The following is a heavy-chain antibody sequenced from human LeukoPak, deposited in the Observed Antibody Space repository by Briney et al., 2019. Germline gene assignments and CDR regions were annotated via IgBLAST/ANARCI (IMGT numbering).Heavy chain of an antibody. Sequence: SLRPSCEVSTLTPTARYTGCVRHAPGKGMEWDSFIYSGDRTYYAESVKGRFTISRDTSKNTLYLQINNLRADDTARYYCTRDLTGTTWSENDYWGQGTLVTISS. J-gene: IGHJ4*02. CDR2: IYSGDRT. D-gene: IGHD6-13*01. CDR3: TRDLTGTTWSENDY. V-gene: IGHV3-53*01. CDR1: TLTPTARY.